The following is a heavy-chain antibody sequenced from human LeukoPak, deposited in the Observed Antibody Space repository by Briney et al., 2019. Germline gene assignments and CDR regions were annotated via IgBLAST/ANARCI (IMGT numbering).Heavy chain of an antibody. CDR2: ISSSSSYI. CDR1: GFTFSSYS. CDR3: ARDRVTMVRGVIIPNDY. J-gene: IGHJ4*02. V-gene: IGHV3-21*01. Sequence: GGSLRLSCAASGFTFSSYSMNWVRQAPGKGLEWVSSISSSSSYIYYADSVKGRFTISRDIAKNSLYLQMNSLRAEDTAVYYCARDRVTMVRGVIIPNDYWGQGTLVTVSS. D-gene: IGHD3-10*01.